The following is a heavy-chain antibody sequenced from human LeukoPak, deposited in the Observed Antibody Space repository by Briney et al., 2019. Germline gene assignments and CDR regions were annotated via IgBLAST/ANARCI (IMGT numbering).Heavy chain of an antibody. CDR1: GFTFSSYA. V-gene: IGHV3-30-3*01. Sequence: GRSLRLSCAASGFTFSSYAMHWVSQAPGKGLEWVAVISYDGSNKYYADSVKGRFTISRDNSKNTLYLQMNSLRAEDTAVYYCARDSVIGVVVVAATPVSYWGQGTLVTVSS. CDR3: ARDSVIGVVVVAATPVSY. CDR2: ISYDGSNK. D-gene: IGHD2-15*01. J-gene: IGHJ4*02.